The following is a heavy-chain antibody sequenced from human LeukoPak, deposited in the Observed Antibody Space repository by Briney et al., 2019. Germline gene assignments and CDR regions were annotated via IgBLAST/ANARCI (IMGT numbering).Heavy chain of an antibody. V-gene: IGHV3-23*01. Sequence: GGSLRLSCAASGFTFSSYEMNWVRQAPGKGLEWVSAISGSGGNTYYADSVKGRFTISRDNSKNTLYLQMNSLRAEDTAVYYCATGGSYCGYWGQGTLVTVSS. CDR1: GFTFSSYE. D-gene: IGHD1-26*01. J-gene: IGHJ4*02. CDR3: ATGGSYCGY. CDR2: ISGSGGNT.